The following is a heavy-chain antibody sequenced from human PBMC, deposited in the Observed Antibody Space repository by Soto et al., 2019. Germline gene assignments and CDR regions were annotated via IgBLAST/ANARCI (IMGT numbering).Heavy chain of an antibody. Sequence: SGPTLLNPTQTLTLTCTFSGFSLSTSGMCVSWIHQPPGKALEWLARIDWDDDKYYSTSLKTRLTISKDTSKNQVVLTMTNMDPVDTATYYCARIRSIAARYYYYGMDVWGQGTTVTV. D-gene: IGHD6-6*01. CDR3: ARIRSIAARYYYYGMDV. CDR1: GFSLSTSGMC. V-gene: IGHV2-70*11. J-gene: IGHJ6*02. CDR2: IDWDDDK.